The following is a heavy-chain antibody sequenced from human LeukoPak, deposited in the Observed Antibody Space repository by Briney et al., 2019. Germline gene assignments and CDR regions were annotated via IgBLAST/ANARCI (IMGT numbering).Heavy chain of an antibody. V-gene: IGHV1-2*02. J-gene: IGHJ4*02. CDR3: ARAGITMVRGVPYYFDY. D-gene: IGHD3-10*01. Sequence: ASVKVSCKASGYTFTGYYMHWVRQAPGQGLEWMGWINPNSGGTNYAQKFQGRVTMTRDTSISTAYMELSGLRSDDTAVYYCARAGITMVRGVPYYFDYWGQGTLVTVSS. CDR1: GYTFTGYY. CDR2: INPNSGGT.